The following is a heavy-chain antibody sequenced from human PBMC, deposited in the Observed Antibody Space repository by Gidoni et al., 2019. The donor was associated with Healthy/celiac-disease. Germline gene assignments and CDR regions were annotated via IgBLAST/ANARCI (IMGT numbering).Heavy chain of an antibody. V-gene: IGHV3-30*18. D-gene: IGHD6-19*01. Sequence: QVQLVESGGGVVQPGRSLRLSCAASGFTFSSYGMHWVRQAPGKGLEWVAVISYDGSNKYYADSVKGRFTISRDNSKNTLYLQMNSLRAEDTAVYYCAKEERGSGWYETGLGYWGQGTLVTVSS. CDR3: AKEERGSGWYETGLGY. CDR2: ISYDGSNK. J-gene: IGHJ4*02. CDR1: GFTFSSYG.